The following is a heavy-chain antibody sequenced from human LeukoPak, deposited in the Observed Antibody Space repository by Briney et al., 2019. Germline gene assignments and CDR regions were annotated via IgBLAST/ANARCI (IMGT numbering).Heavy chain of an antibody. J-gene: IGHJ4*02. D-gene: IGHD2-15*01. V-gene: IGHV3-74*01. CDR1: GFTFGNYW. CDR2: INTDGSST. CDR3: ARAGYCSGGSCYFDY. Sequence: PGGSLRLSCAASGFTFGNYWMHWVRQAPGKGLVWVSRINTDGSSTSDADSVRGRVTISRDNGKNTLYLQMNSLSAEDTAVYFCARAGYCSGGSCYFDYWGQGTQVFVSS.